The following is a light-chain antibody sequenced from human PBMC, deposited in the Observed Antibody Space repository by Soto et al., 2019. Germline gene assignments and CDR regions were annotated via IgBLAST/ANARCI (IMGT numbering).Light chain of an antibody. CDR1: QSVTSKY. CDR3: QQYGSSVQ. J-gene: IGKJ4*02. Sequence: EIVLTQSPDTLSLSPGERATLSCRASQSVTSKYLAWYQQKPGQAPRLLIHGASNRATGIPDRFSGSGSGTDFTLTSSTLEPEDFALYYCQQYGSSVQFGGGTKVEIK. V-gene: IGKV3-20*01. CDR2: GAS.